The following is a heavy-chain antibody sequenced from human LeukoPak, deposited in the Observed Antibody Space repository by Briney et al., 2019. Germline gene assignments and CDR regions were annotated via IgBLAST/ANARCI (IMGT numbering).Heavy chain of an antibody. V-gene: IGHV4-39*01. J-gene: IGHJ4*02. Sequence: SETLSLTCTVSGASISSTTYYWGWIRQPPRKGLEWIASIYYSGSTYYNPSLKSRVTISVDTSKNQFSLKLSSVTAADTAVYYCARRDIVATTIDYWGQGTLVTVSS. CDR3: ARRDIVATTIDY. CDR1: GASISSTTYY. D-gene: IGHD5-12*01. CDR2: IYYSGST.